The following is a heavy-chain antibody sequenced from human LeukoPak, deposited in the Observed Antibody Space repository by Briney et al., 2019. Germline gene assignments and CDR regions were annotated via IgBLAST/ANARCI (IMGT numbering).Heavy chain of an antibody. J-gene: IGHJ4*02. CDR2: ISSSSSYI. CDR3: ARDHGRDAVDVRVDY. Sequence: GGSLRLSCAASGFSFSSYSMNWVRQAPGKGLEWVSSISSSSSYIYYADSEKGRFTISRDNAKNSLYLQMNSLRAEDTAVYYCARDHGRDAVDVRVDYWGQGTLVTVSS. D-gene: IGHD6-19*01. V-gene: IGHV3-21*01. CDR1: GFSFSSYS.